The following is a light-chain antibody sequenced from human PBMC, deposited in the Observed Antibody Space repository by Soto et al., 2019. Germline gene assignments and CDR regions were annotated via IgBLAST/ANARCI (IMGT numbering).Light chain of an antibody. CDR1: QSISNW. CDR3: QQYNSYS. J-gene: IGKJ1*01. Sequence: IQMTQSPSSVSASVGDRITITCRASQSISNWLAWYQQKPGTAPKVLIYHASNLQSGVPARFSGSGSGPEFTLTISSLQPDYFATYYCQQYNSYSFGQGTKVDI. CDR2: HAS. V-gene: IGKV1-5*01.